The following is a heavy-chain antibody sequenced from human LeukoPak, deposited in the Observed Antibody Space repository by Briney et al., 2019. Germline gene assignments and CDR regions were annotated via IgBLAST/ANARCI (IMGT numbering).Heavy chain of an antibody. V-gene: IGHV3-66*02. CDR2: IYSGGST. CDR3: ARRYCSITSCHDY. J-gene: IGHJ4*02. CDR1: GFTVSSNY. D-gene: IGHD2-2*01. Sequence: GGSLRLSCAASGFTVSSNYMSWVRQAPGKGLEWVSVIYSGGSTYYADSVQGRFTISRDNSKNTLYLQMNSLRAEDKAVYYWARRYCSITSCHDYWGQGTLVTVSS.